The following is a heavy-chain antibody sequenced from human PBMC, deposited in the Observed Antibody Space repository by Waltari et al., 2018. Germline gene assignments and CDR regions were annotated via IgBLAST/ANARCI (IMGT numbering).Heavy chain of an antibody. V-gene: IGHV4-31*03. J-gene: IGHJ4*02. CDR3: ARVREDYGGNLYFDY. D-gene: IGHD4-17*01. CDR1: GGSISSGGYY. Sequence: QVQLQESGPGLVKPSQTLSLTCTVSGGSISSGGYYWSWIRQHPGKGPEWIGYIYYSGSTYYNPSLKSRVTISVDTSKNQFSLKLSSVTAADTAVYYCARVREDYGGNLYFDYWGQGTLVTVSS. CDR2: IYYSGST.